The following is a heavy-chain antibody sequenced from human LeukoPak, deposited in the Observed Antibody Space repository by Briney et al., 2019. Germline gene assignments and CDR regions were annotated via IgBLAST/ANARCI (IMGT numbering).Heavy chain of an antibody. J-gene: IGHJ4*02. CDR2: ISYEDGSNK. D-gene: IGHD3-10*01. CDR1: GFTFRSFV. CDR3: SKERPEEYYASGSYFDN. V-gene: IGHV3-30*04. Sequence: GGSLILSCAASGFTFRSFVMRGVREAPGERLGWGAAISYEDGSNKYYADTGKGPFTISRDNSKYTVYLEMNSLRVEDTAMYYCSKERPEEYYASGSYFDNWGQGTLVTVSS.